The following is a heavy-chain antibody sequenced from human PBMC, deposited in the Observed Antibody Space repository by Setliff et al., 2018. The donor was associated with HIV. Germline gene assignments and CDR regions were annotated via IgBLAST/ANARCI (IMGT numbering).Heavy chain of an antibody. CDR3: ARDPGSGWYVNRYLDY. CDR2: VTPDGSEK. J-gene: IGHJ4*02. CDR1: GFMFGVDW. V-gene: IGHV3-7*01. Sequence: LRLSCAASGFMFGVDWMSWVRQTPGKGLEWVASVTPDGSEKYYVDSVTGRFTISRDNAKNSLYLQMNSLRAEDTAVYYCARDPGSGWYVNRYLDYWGQGTLVTVSS. D-gene: IGHD6-19*01.